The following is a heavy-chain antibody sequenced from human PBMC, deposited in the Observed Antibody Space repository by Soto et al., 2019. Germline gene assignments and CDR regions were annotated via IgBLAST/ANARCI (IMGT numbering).Heavy chain of an antibody. J-gene: IGHJ4*02. CDR1: GGSVNSDNFY. Sequence: QVHLQESGPGQVKPSETLSLICTVSGGSVNSDNFYWSWIRQPPGRGLEWIGYIYHTGSTNYNPSLKSRVTISIDTSRNQFSLKLSSVTAADTAVYYCTREFSNSPEAFDSWGQGSLVTVSS. V-gene: IGHV4-61*01. CDR2: IYHTGST. D-gene: IGHD6-6*01. CDR3: TREFSNSPEAFDS.